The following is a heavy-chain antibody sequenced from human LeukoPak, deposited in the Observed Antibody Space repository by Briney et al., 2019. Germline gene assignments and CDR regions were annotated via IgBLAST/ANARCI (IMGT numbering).Heavy chain of an antibody. V-gene: IGHV4-4*09. CDR3: ARYWESGDYPLDY. CDR2: INTSGST. D-gene: IGHD4-17*01. J-gene: IGHJ4*02. CDR1: GGSISRYY. Sequence: SETLSLTCTVSGGSISRYYWSWMRQPPGKGLEWIGYINTSGSTNYNPSLKSRVTISVDTSKNQFSLKLTSVTAADTAVYYCARYWESGDYPLDYWGQGTLVSVSS.